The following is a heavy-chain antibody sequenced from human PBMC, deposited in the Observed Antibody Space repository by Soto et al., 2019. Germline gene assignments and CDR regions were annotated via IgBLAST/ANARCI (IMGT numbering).Heavy chain of an antibody. V-gene: IGHV3-33*01. CDR2: ICYDGSNR. CDR1: GVTISTHG. D-gene: IGHD1-7*01. Sequence: PXGSLRLSCAASGVTISTHGMHWVRQAPGKGLEWVANICYDGSNRFYADSVKGRFTISKDNSKNTLYLQMSSLRAEDTAVYYCAAATTWNFHFHYWGQGPQVTVSS. CDR3: AAATTWNFHFHY. J-gene: IGHJ4*02.